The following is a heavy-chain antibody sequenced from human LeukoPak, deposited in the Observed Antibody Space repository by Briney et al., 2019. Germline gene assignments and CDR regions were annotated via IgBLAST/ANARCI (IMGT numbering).Heavy chain of an antibody. CDR2: ISSSGSTI. V-gene: IGHV3-48*03. Sequence: GASLRLSCAASGFTLSSYEMNWVRQAPAKGLEWVSYISSSGSTIYYADSVKGRFTISRDNAKNSLYLQMNSLRAEDTAVYYCAELGITMIGGVWGKGTTVTISS. CDR3: AELGITMIGGV. CDR1: GFTLSSYE. J-gene: IGHJ6*04. D-gene: IGHD3-10*02.